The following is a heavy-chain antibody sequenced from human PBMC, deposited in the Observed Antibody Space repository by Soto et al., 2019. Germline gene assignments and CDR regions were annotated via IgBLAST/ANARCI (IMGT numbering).Heavy chain of an antibody. CDR3: AKDAGGASSWPYYFDD. CDR1: GFTFSDHG. D-gene: IGHD6-13*01. Sequence: GGSLRLSCTASGFTFSDHGMHWVRQAPGKGLEWVSLISYDGSKRWYVDSVKGRFTISRDSPNNTLYLQMDSMTTEDTAVYYCAKDAGGASSWPYYFDDWGQGTQVTVSS. V-gene: IGHV3-30*18. J-gene: IGHJ4*02. CDR2: ISYDGSKR.